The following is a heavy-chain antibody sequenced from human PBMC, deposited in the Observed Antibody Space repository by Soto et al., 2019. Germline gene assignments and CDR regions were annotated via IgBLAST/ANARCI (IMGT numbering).Heavy chain of an antibody. CDR1: GFAFSSYG. J-gene: IGHJ4*02. D-gene: IGHD3-3*01. V-gene: IGHV3-30*18. CDR3: AKDLTYYDFWSGYYTGHFDY. Sequence: SLRLSCAASGFAFSSYGMHWVRQAPGKGLEWVAVISYDGSNKYYADSVKGRFTISRDNSKNTLYLQMNSLRAEDTAVYYCAKDLTYYDFWSGYYTGHFDYWGQGTLVTVSS. CDR2: ISYDGSNK.